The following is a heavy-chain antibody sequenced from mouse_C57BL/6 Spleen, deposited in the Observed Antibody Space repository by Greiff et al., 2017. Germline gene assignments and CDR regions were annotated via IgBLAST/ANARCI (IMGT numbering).Heavy chain of an antibody. V-gene: IGHV1-42*01. J-gene: IGHJ1*03. CDR3: AENYYGSSPSWYFDV. Sequence: VQLKQSGPELVKPGASVKISCKASGYSFTGYYMNWVKQSPEKSLEWIGEINPSTGGTTYNQKFKAKATLTVDKSSSTAYMQLKSLTSEDSAVYYCAENYYGSSPSWYFDVWGTGTTVTVSS. CDR1: GYSFTGYY. D-gene: IGHD1-1*01. CDR2: INPSTGGT.